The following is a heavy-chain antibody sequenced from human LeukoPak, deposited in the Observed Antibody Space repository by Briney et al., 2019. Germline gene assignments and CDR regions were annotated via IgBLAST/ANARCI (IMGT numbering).Heavy chain of an antibody. CDR1: GGSISSYY. Sequence: SETLSLTCTVSGGSISSYYWSWIRQPPGKGLEWIGYIYYSGSTNYNPSLKSRVTISVDTSKNQFSLKLSSVTAADTAVYYSARNTRGNWFDPWGQGTLVTVSS. CDR2: IYYSGST. V-gene: IGHV4-59*01. D-gene: IGHD1-26*01. J-gene: IGHJ5*02. CDR3: ARNTRGNWFDP.